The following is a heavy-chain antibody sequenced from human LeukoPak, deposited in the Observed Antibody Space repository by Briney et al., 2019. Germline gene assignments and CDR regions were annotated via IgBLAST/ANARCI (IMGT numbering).Heavy chain of an antibody. J-gene: IGHJ4*02. CDR2: INTDGSSI. D-gene: IGHD3/OR15-3a*01. CDR3: ARDLTGLVSDY. CDR1: GFIFSDYW. Sequence: GGSLRLSCAASGFIFSDYWMHWVRQAPGKGLVWVSRINTDGSSINYADSVKGRFTISGDNAKNTLHLQMNSLRAEDTAVYYCARDLTGLVSDYWGQGKMVTVSS. V-gene: IGHV3-74*01.